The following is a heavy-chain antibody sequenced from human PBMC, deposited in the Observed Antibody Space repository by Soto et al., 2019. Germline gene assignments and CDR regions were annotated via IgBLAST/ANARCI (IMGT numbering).Heavy chain of an antibody. CDR3: ARDHETYYYDSSGYYYPLNWFDP. J-gene: IGHJ5*02. Sequence: SETLSLTCTVSGGSVSSGSYYWSWIRQPPGKGLEWIGYIYYSGSTNYNPSLKSRVTISVDTSKNQFSLKLSSVTAADTAVYYCARDHETYYYDSSGYYYPLNWFDPWGQGTLVTVSS. V-gene: IGHV4-61*01. D-gene: IGHD3-22*01. CDR2: IYYSGST. CDR1: GGSVSSGSYY.